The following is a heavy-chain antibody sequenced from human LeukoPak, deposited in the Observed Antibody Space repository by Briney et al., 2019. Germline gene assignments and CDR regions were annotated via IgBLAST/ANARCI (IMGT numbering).Heavy chain of an antibody. J-gene: IGHJ4*02. Sequence: GGSLRLSCAASGFPFSTYAMSWVRQAPGKGLEWVSVISGSGGDTYYADSVKGRFTISRDSSKNTLFLQMNSLRVEDTAVYYCARDPPGIAASGTYYWGQGTLVTVSS. D-gene: IGHD6-13*01. CDR1: GFPFSTYA. V-gene: IGHV3-23*01. CDR3: ARDPPGIAASGTYY. CDR2: ISGSGGDT.